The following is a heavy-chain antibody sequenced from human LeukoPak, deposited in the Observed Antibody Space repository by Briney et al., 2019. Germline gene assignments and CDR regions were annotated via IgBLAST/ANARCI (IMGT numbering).Heavy chain of an antibody. Sequence: PGESLRLSCAASGFTFSSYSMNWVREAPGKGLEWVSSISSSSSYIYYADSVKGRFTISRDNAKNSLYLQMNGLRAEDTAVYYCARDLATLGDYWGQGTLVTVSS. D-gene: IGHD5-12*01. CDR1: GFTFSSYS. CDR2: ISSSSSYI. V-gene: IGHV3-21*01. J-gene: IGHJ4*02. CDR3: ARDLATLGDY.